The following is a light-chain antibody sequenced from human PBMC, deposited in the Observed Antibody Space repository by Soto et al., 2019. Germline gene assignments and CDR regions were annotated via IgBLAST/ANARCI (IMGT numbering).Light chain of an antibody. CDR1: QNVLSTSNNRNY. Sequence: DIVMTQSPDSLAVSLGERATINCKSSQNVLSTSNNRNYLAWYQHKPGQPLQLLVSWASTRDSAVPDRFSGSGSGTDFTLTISSLQAEDAAVYYCQQYYTTPHTFGQGTKVEI. V-gene: IGKV4-1*01. CDR2: WAS. CDR3: QQYYTTPHT. J-gene: IGKJ1*01.